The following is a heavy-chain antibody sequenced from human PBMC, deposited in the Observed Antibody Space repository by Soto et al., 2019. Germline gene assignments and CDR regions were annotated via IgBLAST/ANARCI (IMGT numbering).Heavy chain of an antibody. Sequence: SSETLSLTCAVSGGSISSSNWWSWVRQPPGKGLEWIGEIYHSGSTNYNPSLKSRVTISVDKSKNQFSLKLSSVTAADTAVYYCASDTSPPQDYGENRGYYYYGMDVWGQGTTVTVSS. CDR2: IYHSGST. CDR1: GGSISSSNW. CDR3: ASDTSPPQDYGENRGYYYYGMDV. J-gene: IGHJ6*02. D-gene: IGHD4-17*01. V-gene: IGHV4-4*02.